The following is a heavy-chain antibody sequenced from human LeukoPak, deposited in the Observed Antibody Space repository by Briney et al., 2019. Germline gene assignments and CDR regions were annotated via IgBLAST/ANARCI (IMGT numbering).Heavy chain of an antibody. V-gene: IGHV3-30-3*01. J-gene: IGHJ4*02. CDR3: ARDVAATGTYTDF. D-gene: IGHD6-13*01. CDR1: GFTFSNYA. CDR2: ISYDGNNK. Sequence: GGSLRLSCAAYGFTFSNYAIHWVRQAPGKGLEWVAVISYDGNNKQYADSVKGRITISRDNSKNTLYLQMSSLRTEDSAVYYCARDVAATGTYTDFWGQGTLVTVSS.